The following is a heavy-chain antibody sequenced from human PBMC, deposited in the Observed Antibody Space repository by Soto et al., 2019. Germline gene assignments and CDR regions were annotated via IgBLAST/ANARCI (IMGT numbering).Heavy chain of an antibody. CDR2: INAGNGHT. CDR1: GDTFTNYA. D-gene: IGHD6-19*01. J-gene: IGHJ4*02. CDR3: ARGGSGWPFDY. Sequence: QVPLVQSGAEVKKPGASVKVSCKASGDTFTNYAMYWVRQAPGQRLEWMGSINAGNGHTEYSQQFQDRVTITRDTSATTAYMELSSLRSEDTAVYYCARGGSGWPFDYWGQGTLVTVSS. V-gene: IGHV1-3*01.